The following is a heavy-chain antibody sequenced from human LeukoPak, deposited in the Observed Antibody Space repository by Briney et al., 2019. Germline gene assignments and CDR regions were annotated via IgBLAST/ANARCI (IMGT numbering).Heavy chain of an antibody. J-gene: IGHJ4*02. CDR1: GGSLSSYY. CDR2: IYHSGST. V-gene: IGHV4-59*12. D-gene: IGHD3-10*01. Sequence: SETLSLTCTVSGGSLSSYYWSWIRQPPGKGLEWIGYIYHSGSTYYNPSLKSRVTISVDRSKNQFSLKLSSVTAADTAVYYCARAGSYGYGSGLFDYWGQGTLVTVSS. CDR3: ARAGSYGYGSGLFDY.